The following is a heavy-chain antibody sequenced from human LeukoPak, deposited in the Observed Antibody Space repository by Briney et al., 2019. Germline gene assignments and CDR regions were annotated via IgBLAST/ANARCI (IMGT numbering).Heavy chain of an antibody. V-gene: IGHV1-69*13. J-gene: IGHJ3*02. D-gene: IGHD5-24*01. CDR3: ARGFGDGYNYRHDAFDI. CDR1: GGTFSSYA. Sequence: SVKVSCKASGGTFSSYAISWVRQAPGQALEWMGGIIPIFGTANYAQKFQGRVTITADESTSTAYMELSSLRSEDTAVYYCARGFGDGYNYRHDAFDIWGQGTMVTVSS. CDR2: IIPIFGTA.